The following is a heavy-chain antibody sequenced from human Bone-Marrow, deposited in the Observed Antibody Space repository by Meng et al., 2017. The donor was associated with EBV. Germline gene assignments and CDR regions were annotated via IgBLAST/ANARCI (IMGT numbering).Heavy chain of an antibody. Sequence: GQLQGCGGGLVQPGGSLRLSCAVSGFTFSSYWMHWVRQAPGKGLMWVSRINSDGRSTDYADSVKGRFTISRDNAKNTLYLQMSSLRAEDTAVYYCARTTGLSFDYWGQGTLVTVSS. CDR1: GFTFSSYW. CDR3: ARTTGLSFDY. V-gene: IGHV3-74*02. D-gene: IGHD4-17*01. CDR2: INSDGRST. J-gene: IGHJ4*02.